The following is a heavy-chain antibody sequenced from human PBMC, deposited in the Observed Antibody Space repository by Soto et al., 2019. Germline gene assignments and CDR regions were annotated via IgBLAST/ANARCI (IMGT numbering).Heavy chain of an antibody. D-gene: IGHD2-8*01. CDR1: GYTFTSYG. CDR3: AREAYCTNGVCYNKGFDY. V-gene: IGHV1-18*01. J-gene: IGHJ4*02. Sequence: ASVKVSCKASGYTFTSYGISWVRQAPGQGLEWMGWISAYNGNTNYAQKLQGRVTMTTDTSTSTAYMELRSLRSDDTAVYYCAREAYCTNGVCYNKGFDYWGQGTLVTVSS. CDR2: ISAYNGNT.